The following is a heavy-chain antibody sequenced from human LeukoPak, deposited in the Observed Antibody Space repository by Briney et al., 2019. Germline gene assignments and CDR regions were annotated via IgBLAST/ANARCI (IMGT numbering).Heavy chain of an antibody. CDR3: AADKNVDIVATITYY. J-gene: IGHJ4*02. CDR2: IIPIFGTA. V-gene: IGHV1-69*06. CDR1: GGTFSSYA. D-gene: IGHD5-12*01. Sequence: SVRVSCKASGGTFSSYAISWVRQAPGQGLEWMGGIIPIFGTANYAQKFQGRVTITADKSTSTAYMELSSLRSEDTAVYYCAADKNVDIVATITYYWGQGTLVTVSS.